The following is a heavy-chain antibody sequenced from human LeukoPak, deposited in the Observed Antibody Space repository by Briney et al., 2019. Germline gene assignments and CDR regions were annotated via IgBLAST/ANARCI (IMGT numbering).Heavy chain of an antibody. CDR3: ASMAFNNGTYAY. Sequence: ASVKVSCKASGYTLTDYYMHWVRLAPGQGLEWMGRINPNSGGTRYAQKFQGRVTMTRDTSTSTVYMELSSLRSEDTAVYYCASMAFNNGTYAYWGQGTLVTVSS. J-gene: IGHJ4*02. V-gene: IGHV1-2*06. D-gene: IGHD1-1*01. CDR1: GYTLTDYY. CDR2: INPNSGGT.